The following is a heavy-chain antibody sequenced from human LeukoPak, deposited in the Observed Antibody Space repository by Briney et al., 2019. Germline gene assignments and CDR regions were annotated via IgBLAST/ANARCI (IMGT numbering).Heavy chain of an antibody. CDR2: IKQDGSEK. CDR1: GFTFSSYW. J-gene: IGHJ3*02. D-gene: IGHD3-10*01. CDR3: AREINPVLLWFGESKGYAFDI. V-gene: IGHV3-7*01. Sequence: GSLRLSCAASGFTFSSYWMSWVRQAPGKGLEWVANIKQDGSEKYYVDSVKGRFTISRDNAKNSLYLQMNSLRAEDTAVYYCAREINPVLLWFGESKGYAFDIWGQGTMVTVSS.